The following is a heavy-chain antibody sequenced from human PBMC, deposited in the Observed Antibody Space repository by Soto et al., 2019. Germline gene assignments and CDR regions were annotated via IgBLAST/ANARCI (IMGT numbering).Heavy chain of an antibody. Sequence: EVQLVESGGGLVQPGGSLRLSCAASGFAFSTYSMNWVRQAPGKGLEWLSFISRDGTSTYYADSVKGRFTISRDNAQNSRYRHMYSLRAGDTAVYYCARDLVCGGGSCFAYRFACWGQGTLVTVSS. J-gene: IGHJ4*02. D-gene: IGHD2-15*01. CDR2: ISRDGTST. V-gene: IGHV3-48*01. CDR1: GFAFSTYS. CDR3: ARDLVCGGGSCFAYRFAC.